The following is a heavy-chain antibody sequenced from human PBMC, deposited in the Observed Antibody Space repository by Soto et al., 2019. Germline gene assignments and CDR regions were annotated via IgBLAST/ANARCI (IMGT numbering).Heavy chain of an antibody. CDR3: ARDELGDYDNSGCVDY. Sequence: PGGSLRLSCAASGFNFRTYGMHWVRQAPGKGLEWVAALWYDGSNKYYADSVKGRFTISRDNSKNTLYLQMDGLRAEDTAVYYCARDELGDYDNSGCVDYWGQGTPVTVSS. D-gene: IGHD3-22*01. J-gene: IGHJ4*02. V-gene: IGHV3-33*01. CDR1: GFNFRTYG. CDR2: LWYDGSNK.